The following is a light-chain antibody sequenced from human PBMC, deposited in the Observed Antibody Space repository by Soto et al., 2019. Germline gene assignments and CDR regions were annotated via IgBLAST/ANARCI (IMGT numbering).Light chain of an antibody. CDR1: STDIGGYDY. Sequence: QSVLTQPASVSGSPGQSTTISCTGTSTDIGGYDYVSWYQQHPGKAPRLMIYEVSNRPSGVSNRFSGSKSGNTASLTISGLQAEDEADYYCSSYTSSFTLLFGGGTQLTVL. J-gene: IGLJ2*01. CDR2: EVS. CDR3: SSYTSSFTLL. V-gene: IGLV2-14*03.